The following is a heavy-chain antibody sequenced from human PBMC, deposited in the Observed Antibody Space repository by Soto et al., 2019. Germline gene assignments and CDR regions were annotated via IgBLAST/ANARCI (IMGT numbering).Heavy chain of an antibody. V-gene: IGHV1-18*01. J-gene: IGHJ5*02. D-gene: IGHD2-2*02. CDR1: GYTFTSYG. Sequence: EASVKVSCKASGYTFTSYGISWVRQAPGQGLEWMGWISAYNGNTNYAQKLQGRVTMTTDTSTSTAYMELRSLRSDDTAVYYCARDPSSRGVRPIVVVPAAIGFDPWGQGTLVTVSS. CDR2: ISAYNGNT. CDR3: ARDPSSRGVRPIVVVPAAIGFDP.